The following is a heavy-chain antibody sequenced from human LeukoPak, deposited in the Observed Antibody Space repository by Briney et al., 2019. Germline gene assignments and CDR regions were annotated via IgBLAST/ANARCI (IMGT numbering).Heavy chain of an antibody. CDR2: ISAYNGNT. Sequence: ASVKVSCKASGYTFTSYGTSWVRQAPGQGLEWMGWISAYNGNTNYAQKFQGRVTITKDESTRTVYLELTSLTSDDTAVYYCARDVHGDYGSGWFDPWGQGTLVSVSS. CDR1: GYTFTSYG. CDR3: ARDVHGDYGSGWFDP. J-gene: IGHJ5*02. D-gene: IGHD4-17*01. V-gene: IGHV1-18*01.